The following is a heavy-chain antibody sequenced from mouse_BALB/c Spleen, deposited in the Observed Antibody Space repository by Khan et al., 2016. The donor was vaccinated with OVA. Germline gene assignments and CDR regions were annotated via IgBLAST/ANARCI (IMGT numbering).Heavy chain of an antibody. D-gene: IGHD1-1*01. CDR2: ISYSGST. Sequence: EVQLQESGPGLVKPSQSLSLTCTFTGYSITTNYAWDWIRKFPGNKLEWMGYISYSGSTSSNPSLKSRISILRDTSKNPFFLQLNSVTTEDTATDYCARKNYYGYSVDYGGHGTSVTVSS. CDR3: ARKNYYGYSVDY. V-gene: IGHV3-2*02. J-gene: IGHJ4*01. CDR1: GYSITTNYA.